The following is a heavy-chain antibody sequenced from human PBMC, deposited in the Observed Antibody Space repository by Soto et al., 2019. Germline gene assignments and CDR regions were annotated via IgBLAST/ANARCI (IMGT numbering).Heavy chain of an antibody. CDR3: ARDRTTVVSNWFDP. CDR1: GYTFTSYG. V-gene: IGHV1-18*01. D-gene: IGHD4-17*01. J-gene: IGHJ5*02. CDR2: ISTYNGNT. Sequence: GASVKVSCKASGYTFTSYGISWVRQAPGQGLEWMGWISTYNGNTKYAQKLQGRVTMTTDTSTGTAYMELSSLRSEDTAVYYCARDRTTVVSNWFDPWGQGTLVTVSS.